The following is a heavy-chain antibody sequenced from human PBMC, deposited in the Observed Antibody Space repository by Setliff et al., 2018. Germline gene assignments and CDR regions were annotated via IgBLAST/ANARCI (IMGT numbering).Heavy chain of an antibody. D-gene: IGHD3-10*01. J-gene: IGHJ4*02. CDR2: VKPHGSEK. Sequence: GGSLRLSCTASGLSYINDWVSWVRQAPGKGLEWLASVKPHGSEKYYADSVKGRFTISRDNAKNSLSLQMNNLRTEDTAVYYCFGAGTCSYWGQGTLVTVSS. V-gene: IGHV3-7*01. CDR1: GLSYINDW. CDR3: FGAGTCSY.